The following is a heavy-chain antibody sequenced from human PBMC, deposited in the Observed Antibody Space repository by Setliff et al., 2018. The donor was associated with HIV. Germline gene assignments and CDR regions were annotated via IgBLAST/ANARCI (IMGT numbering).Heavy chain of an antibody. CDR3: ARVFRPSSSWYYNYFDP. V-gene: IGHV4-34*01. J-gene: IGHJ5*02. CDR2: IQHSGRI. D-gene: IGHD6-13*01. CDR1: GGSFSGYC. Sequence: SETLSLTCAVYGGSFSGYCWSWIRQPPGKGLEWIGEIQHSGRINYNPSLKSRVTISVDTSKNQFSLNLNSVTAADTAVYHCARVFRPSSSWYYNYFDPWGQGTLVTVSS.